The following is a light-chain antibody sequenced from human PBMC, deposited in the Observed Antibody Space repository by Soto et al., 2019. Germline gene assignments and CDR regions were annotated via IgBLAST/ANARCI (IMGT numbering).Light chain of an antibody. CDR2: KAS. CDR3: QHYNGYFPT. V-gene: IGKV1-5*03. CDR1: ESISSL. J-gene: IGKJ1*01. Sequence: DIPMTQSPFPLSASLGYRVTITSLTSESISSLLAWYQQKPGEAPNLLIYKASTLESGVPSRFSGSGSGTEFTLTISSLQHEDFTTYYCQHYNGYFPTLGQGTKVDIK.